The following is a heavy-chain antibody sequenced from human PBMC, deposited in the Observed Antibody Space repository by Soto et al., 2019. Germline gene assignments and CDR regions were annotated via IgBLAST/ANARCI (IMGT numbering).Heavy chain of an antibody. CDR3: AKDRPVKGLWFGDWESYYYGMDV. V-gene: IGHV3-23*01. J-gene: IGHJ6*02. Sequence: GSLRLSCAASGFTFSSYAMSWVRQAPGKGLEWVSAISGSGGSTYYADSVKGRFTISRDNSKNTLYLQMNSLRAEDTAVYYCAKDRPVKGLWFGDWESYYYGMDVWGQGTTVTVSS. CDR2: ISGSGGST. CDR1: GFTFSSYA. D-gene: IGHD3-10*01.